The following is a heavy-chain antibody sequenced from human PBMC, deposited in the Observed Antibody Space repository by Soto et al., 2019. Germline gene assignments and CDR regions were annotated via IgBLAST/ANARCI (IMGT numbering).Heavy chain of an antibody. CDR2: INSGGST. Sequence: GGSLRLSCAPSGFAVSSHYMSWVRQAPGKGLEWVSVINSGGSTYYADSVKGRFTISRDHSRNTLYLQMNSLRVEDTAVYYCAREVFCSSSSCQVRYGMDVWGQGTTVTVSS. CDR1: GFAVSSHY. J-gene: IGHJ6*02. V-gene: IGHV3-53*01. CDR3: AREVFCSSSSCQVRYGMDV. D-gene: IGHD2-2*01.